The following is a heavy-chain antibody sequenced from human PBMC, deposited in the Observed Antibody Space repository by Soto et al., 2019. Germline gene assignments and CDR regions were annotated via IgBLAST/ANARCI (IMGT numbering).Heavy chain of an antibody. CDR1: SVSNAW. V-gene: IGHV3-15*07. J-gene: IGHJ4*02. Sequence: SVSNAWMNWDRQAPGKGLEWVGRIKSKTDGGTTDYAAPVKGRFTISRDDSKNTLYLQMNSLKTEDTAVYYCTTETTITIFGVAHRGFDYWGQGTLVTVSS. D-gene: IGHD3-3*01. CDR2: IKSKTDGGTT. CDR3: TTETTITIFGVAHRGFDY.